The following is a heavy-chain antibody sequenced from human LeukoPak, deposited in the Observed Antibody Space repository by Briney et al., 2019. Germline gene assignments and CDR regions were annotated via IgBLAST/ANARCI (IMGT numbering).Heavy chain of an antibody. J-gene: IGHJ4*02. CDR2: ISSSSSTI. CDR3: ASPPVDYGDSTSLDY. CDR1: GFTFSSYS. Sequence: GGSLRLSCAASGFTFSSYSMNWVRQAPGKGLEWVSYISSSSSTIYYADSVKGRFTISRDNAKNSLYLQMNSLRAEDTAVYYCASPPVDYGDSTSLDYWGQGTLVTVSS. V-gene: IGHV3-48*01. D-gene: IGHD4-17*01.